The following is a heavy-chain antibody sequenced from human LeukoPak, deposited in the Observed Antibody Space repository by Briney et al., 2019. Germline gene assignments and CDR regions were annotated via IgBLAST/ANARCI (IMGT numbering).Heavy chain of an antibody. CDR2: ISTGSRYI. D-gene: IGHD4-17*01. CDR3: ARATAYGDYMFGFDY. V-gene: IGHV3-21*01. J-gene: IGHJ4*02. CDR1: GFTLSSYS. Sequence: PGGSLRLSCAVSGFTLSSYSMNWVRQAPGKGLEWGSYISTGSRYIYYADSVKGRFTMSRDNAKNSLFLQMNSLRPEDTAVYYCARATAYGDYMFGFDYWGQGSLVTVSS.